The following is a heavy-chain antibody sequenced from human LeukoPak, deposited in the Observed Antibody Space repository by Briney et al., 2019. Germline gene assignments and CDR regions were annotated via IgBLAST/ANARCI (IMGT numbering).Heavy chain of an antibody. CDR1: GGSFSDYF. J-gene: IGHJ3*02. CDR2: IYYSGST. Sequence: SETLSLTCAVYGGSFSDYFWNWVRQTPGKGLEWIGYIYYSGSTYYNPSLKSRVTISVDTSKNQFSLKLSSVTAADTAVYYCARVEEGAFDIWGQGTMVTVSS. V-gene: IGHV4-30-4*08. CDR3: ARVEEGAFDI.